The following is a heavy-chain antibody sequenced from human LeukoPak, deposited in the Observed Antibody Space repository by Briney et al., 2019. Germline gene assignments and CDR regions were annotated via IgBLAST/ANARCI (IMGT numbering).Heavy chain of an antibody. J-gene: IGHJ3*02. V-gene: IGHV1-18*01. CDR3: SRVYSSSWNDAFDI. D-gene: IGHD6-13*01. Sequence: ASVKVSCKASGYTFTSYGISWVRQAPGQGLEWMGWISAYNGNTNYAQKLQGRVTMTTDTSTSTAYKELSSLRSEDTAVYYCSRVYSSSWNDAFDIWGQGTMVTVSS. CDR2: ISAYNGNT. CDR1: GYTFTSYG.